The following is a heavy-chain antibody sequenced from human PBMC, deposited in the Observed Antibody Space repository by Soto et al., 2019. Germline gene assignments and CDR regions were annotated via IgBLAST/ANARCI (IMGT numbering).Heavy chain of an antibody. CDR3: ARGTGPGSFLIDY. V-gene: IGHV3-33*01. CDR2: IWSDGSYD. J-gene: IGHJ4*02. Sequence: QVQLVESGGGVVQHGRSLRLSCATSGFIFSNYAMHWVRQAPGQGLEWVALIWSDGSYDNYAESVKGRFTISRDNSKNTLYVQMNSLRVEDTAVYFCARGTGPGSFLIDYWGQGTLVTVSS. CDR1: GFIFSNYA. D-gene: IGHD3-10*01.